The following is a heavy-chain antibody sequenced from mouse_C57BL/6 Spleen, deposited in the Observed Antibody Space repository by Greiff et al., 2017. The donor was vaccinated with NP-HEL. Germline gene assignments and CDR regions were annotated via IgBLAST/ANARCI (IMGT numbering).Heavy chain of an antibody. V-gene: IGHV1-80*01. CDR3: ATYGSSRPWFAY. D-gene: IGHD1-1*01. Sequence: VQLQESGAELVKPGASVKISCKASGYAFSSYWMNWVKQRPGKGLEWIGQIYPGDGDTNYNGKFKGKATLTADKSSSTAYMQLSSLTSEDSAVYFCATYGSSRPWFAYWGQGTLVTVSA. CDR2: IYPGDGDT. CDR1: GYAFSSYW. J-gene: IGHJ3*01.